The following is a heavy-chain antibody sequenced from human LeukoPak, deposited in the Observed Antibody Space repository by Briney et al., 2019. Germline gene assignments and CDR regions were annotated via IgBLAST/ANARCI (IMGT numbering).Heavy chain of an antibody. J-gene: IGHJ4*02. V-gene: IGHV4-34*01. Sequence: SETLSLTCAVYGGSFSGYYWSWIRQPPGKGLEWIGEINHSGSTNYNPSLKSRVTISVDTSKNQFSLKLSSVTAADTAVYYCARHITMVRGVKGGFYFDYWGQGTLVTVSS. CDR2: INHSGST. CDR3: ARHITMVRGVKGGFYFDY. CDR1: GGSFSGYY. D-gene: IGHD3-10*01.